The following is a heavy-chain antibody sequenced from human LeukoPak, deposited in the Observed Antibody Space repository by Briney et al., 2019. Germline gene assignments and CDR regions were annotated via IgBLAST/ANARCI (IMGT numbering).Heavy chain of an antibody. D-gene: IGHD6-13*01. Sequence: PGGSLRLSCAASGFTFSSYEMNWVRQAPGKGLEWVSYISSSGSTIYYADSVKGRFTTSRDNAKNSLYLQMNSLRAEDTAVYYCARGRYSSSWYSNVYYYYGMDVWGQGTTVTVSS. CDR3: ARGRYSSSWYSNVYYYYGMDV. J-gene: IGHJ6*02. CDR2: ISSSGSTI. CDR1: GFTFSSYE. V-gene: IGHV3-48*03.